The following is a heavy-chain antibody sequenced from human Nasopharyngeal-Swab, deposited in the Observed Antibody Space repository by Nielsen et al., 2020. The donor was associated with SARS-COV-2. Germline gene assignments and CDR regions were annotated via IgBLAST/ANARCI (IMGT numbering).Heavy chain of an antibody. CDR1: GGSISSSSYY. Sequence: SETLSLTCTVSGGSISSSSYYWGWIRQPPGKGLEWIGSIYYSGSTYYNPSLKSRVTISVDTSKNQFSLKLSSVTAADTAVYYCARVYYDSGGYYYYYYYYYMDVWGKGTTVTVSS. CDR3: ARVYYDSGGYYYYYYYYYMDV. CDR2: IYYSGST. V-gene: IGHV4-39*07. D-gene: IGHD3-22*01. J-gene: IGHJ6*03.